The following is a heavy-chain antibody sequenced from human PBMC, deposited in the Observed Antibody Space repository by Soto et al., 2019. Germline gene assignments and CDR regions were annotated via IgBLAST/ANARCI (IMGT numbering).Heavy chain of an antibody. Sequence: QVQLAESGGGVVQPGRSLRLSCATSGFVSNDYDIHWVRQAPGKGLAWLASISYDGTKKYYAESVKGRFTISRNNSKTTLSLQINSLGAEDTAVYYCSRGIKGGLDAWGPGTLVTVSS. J-gene: IGHJ5*02. CDR3: SRGIKGGLDA. D-gene: IGHD2-21*01. CDR2: ISYDGTKK. V-gene: IGHV3-30*03. CDR1: GFVSNDYD.